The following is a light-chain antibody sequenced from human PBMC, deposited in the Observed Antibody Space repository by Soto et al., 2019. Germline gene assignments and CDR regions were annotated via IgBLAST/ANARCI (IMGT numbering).Light chain of an antibody. J-gene: IGLJ2*01. CDR1: SSDVGGYNY. CDR2: DVS. V-gene: IGLV2-14*01. CDR3: SSYTSSSTLVV. Sequence: QSALTQPASVSGSPGQSITISCTGTSSDVGGYNYVSWYLQHPGKAPKLMIYDVSNRPSGVSNRFSGSKSGNTASLTISGLQAEDEADYYCSSYTSSSTLVVFGGGTKLTVL.